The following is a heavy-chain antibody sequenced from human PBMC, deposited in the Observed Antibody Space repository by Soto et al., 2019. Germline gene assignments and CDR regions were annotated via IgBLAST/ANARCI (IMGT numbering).Heavy chain of an antibody. CDR3: AKGSIREGLKHLNP. CDR1: GASSSSGPYS. D-gene: IGHD3-10*01. Sequence: QLQLHQSGAGLVRPSETLALTCTVSGASSSSGPYSWSWLRQTPGKGLEWIGFIYHSGSTTYNPALKDRVTISIDKSNDQFSLRLNSMTSADTAVYFCAKGSIREGLKHLNPWCQGTLLAVPS. J-gene: IGHJ5*02. CDR2: IYHSGST. V-gene: IGHV4-30-2*01.